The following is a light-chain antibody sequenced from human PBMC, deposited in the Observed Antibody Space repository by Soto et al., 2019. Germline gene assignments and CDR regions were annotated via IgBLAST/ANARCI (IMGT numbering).Light chain of an antibody. Sequence: EIVMTQSPATLSVSPGERATLSCRASQSVGGNLAWYQRKPGQAPRLLIYAASTRATGIPARFSGSGSGTEFTLTISSLQSEDFAVYYCQQYNNWPPWTFGQGTKVEIK. CDR1: QSVGGN. J-gene: IGKJ1*01. CDR2: AAS. V-gene: IGKV3-15*01. CDR3: QQYNNWPPWT.